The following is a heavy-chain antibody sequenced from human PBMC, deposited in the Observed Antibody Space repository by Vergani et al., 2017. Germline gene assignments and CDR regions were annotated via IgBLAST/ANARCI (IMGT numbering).Heavy chain of an antibody. Sequence: QVQLQQWGAGLLKPSETLSLTCAVYGGSFSGYYWGWIRQPPGKGLEWIGEINHSGSTNYNPSLKSGVTISVDTPKNQFALKLSSVTATDTAVYYCARVPRGYFDYWGQGTLVTVSS. J-gene: IGHJ4*02. V-gene: IGHV4-34*01. CDR3: ARVPRGYFDY. CDR1: GGSFSGYY. CDR2: INHSGST.